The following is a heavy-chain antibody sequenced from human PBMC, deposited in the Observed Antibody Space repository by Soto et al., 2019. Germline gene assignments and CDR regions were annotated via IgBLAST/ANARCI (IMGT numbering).Heavy chain of an antibody. CDR2: ISSSGSTI. D-gene: IGHD1-1*01. V-gene: IGHV3-11*01. Sequence: VGSLRLSCAASGFTFSDYYMSWIRQAPGKGLEWVSYISSSGSTIYYADSVKGRFTISRDNAKNSLYLQMNSLRAEDTAVYYCARVERYYYYGMDVWGQGTTVTVSS. CDR3: ARVERYYYYGMDV. CDR1: GFTFSDYY. J-gene: IGHJ6*02.